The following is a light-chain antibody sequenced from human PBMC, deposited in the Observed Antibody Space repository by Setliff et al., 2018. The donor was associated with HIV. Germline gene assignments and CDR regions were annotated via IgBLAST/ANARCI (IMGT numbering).Light chain of an antibody. J-gene: IGLJ1*01. CDR2: DVS. V-gene: IGLV2-14*03. Sequence: QSVLAQPASVSGSPGQSITISCSGSSSDVGGYNHVSWYQQHPGKAPKVMIYDVSSRPSGVSNRFSGSKSGNTASLTISGLQAEDEADYYCSSYTSSGTLVFGTGTKVTVL. CDR3: SSYTSSGTLV. CDR1: SSDVGGYNH.